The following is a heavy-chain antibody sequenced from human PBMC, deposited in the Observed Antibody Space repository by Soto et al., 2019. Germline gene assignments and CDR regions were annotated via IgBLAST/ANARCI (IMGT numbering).Heavy chain of an antibody. CDR1: GFSLSSVGVG. D-gene: IGHD7-27*01. CDR3: AHTLDWGEGRFDY. J-gene: IGHJ4*02. V-gene: IGHV2-5*02. Sequence: QITLKESGPTLVKPTQTLTLTCSFSGFSLSSVGVGVGWIRQPPGKALVWLALIYWDDDKPYSPSLKSRLTITKDTSKNQVVLTTTNSAPVDTATYYCAHTLDWGEGRFDYWGQGTLVTVSS. CDR2: IYWDDDK.